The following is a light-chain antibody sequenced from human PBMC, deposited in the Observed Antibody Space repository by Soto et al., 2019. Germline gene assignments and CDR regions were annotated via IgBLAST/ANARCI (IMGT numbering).Light chain of an antibody. J-gene: IGKJ4*01. CDR1: LSLLHPNGNTF. V-gene: IGKV2-28*01. CDR3: MQSLQSRPT. CDR2: LAS. Sequence: DVVLTQSPVTLAVTPGEPASISCRSSLSLLHPNGNTFLHWYFQKPGQSPQLLIYLASKRASGVHDRLSGSESGTDYTLKISSLEAEDAGIYYGMQSLQSRPTCGGGTKVDMK.